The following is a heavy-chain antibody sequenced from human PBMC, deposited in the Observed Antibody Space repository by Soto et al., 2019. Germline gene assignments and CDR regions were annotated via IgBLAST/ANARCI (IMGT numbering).Heavy chain of an antibody. D-gene: IGHD6-13*01. CDR2: ISGSGGST. V-gene: IGHV3-23*01. Sequence: EVQLLESRGGLVQPGGSLRHSCAASGFTFSSYAMSWVRQAPGKGLEWVSAISGSGGSTYYADSVKGRFTISRDNSKNTLYLQMNSLRAEDTAVYYCAKPLPYSSSWYDFDYWGQGTLVTVSS. CDR3: AKPLPYSSSWYDFDY. J-gene: IGHJ4*02. CDR1: GFTFSSYA.